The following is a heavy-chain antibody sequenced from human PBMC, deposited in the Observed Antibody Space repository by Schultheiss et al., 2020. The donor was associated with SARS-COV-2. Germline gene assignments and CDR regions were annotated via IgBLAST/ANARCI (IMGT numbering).Heavy chain of an antibody. J-gene: IGHJ4*02. CDR3: AKGASPTVTTGFDY. Sequence: GGSLRLSCAASGFTFSRYAVSWVRQAPGKGLEWVAVISYDGSNKYYKDSVKGRFTISRDNSKNTLYLQMNSLRAEDTAVYYCAKGASPTVTTGFDYWGQGTLVTVSS. CDR1: GFTFSRYA. CDR2: ISYDGSNK. V-gene: IGHV3-30*18. D-gene: IGHD4-17*01.